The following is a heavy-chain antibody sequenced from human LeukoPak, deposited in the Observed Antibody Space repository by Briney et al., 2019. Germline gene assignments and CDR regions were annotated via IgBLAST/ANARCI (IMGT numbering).Heavy chain of an antibody. CDR1: GFTFSSYG. D-gene: IGHD6-13*01. J-gene: IGHJ4*02. V-gene: IGHV3-30*18. Sequence: GGSLRLSCAASGFTFSSYGMHWVRQAPGKGLEWVAVISYDGSNKYYADSVKGRFTISRDNSKNTLYLQMNSLRTEDTAVYYCAKDGIAAAGLGLFDYWGQGTLVTVSS. CDR2: ISYDGSNK. CDR3: AKDGIAAAGLGLFDY.